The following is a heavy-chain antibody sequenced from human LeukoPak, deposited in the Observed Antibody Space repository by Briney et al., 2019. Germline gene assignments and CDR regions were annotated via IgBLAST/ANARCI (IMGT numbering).Heavy chain of an antibody. CDR3: ARVVEDVIVPAAIPGYYYMDV. CDR2: INHSGST. D-gene: IGHD2-2*02. J-gene: IGHJ6*03. V-gene: IGHV4-34*01. CDR1: GGSFSGYY. Sequence: SETLSLTCAVYGGSFSGYYWSWIRQPPGKGLEWIGEINHSGSTNYNPSLKSRVTISVDRSKNQFSLKLSSVTAADTAVYYCARVVEDVIVPAAIPGYYYMDVWGKGTTVTVSS.